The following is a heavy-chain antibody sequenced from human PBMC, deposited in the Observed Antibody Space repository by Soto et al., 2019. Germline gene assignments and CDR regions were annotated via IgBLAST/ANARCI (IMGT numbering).Heavy chain of an antibody. J-gene: IGHJ5*02. CDR1: GYTLTELS. D-gene: IGHD3-22*01. CDR3: ATVSYYDSSGYLGPNWFDP. Sequence: ASVKVSCKVSGYTLTELSMHWVRQAPGEGLEWMGGFDPEDGEAIYAQKFQGRVTLTEDTSTDTAYMELSSLRSEDTAVYYCATVSYYDSSGYLGPNWFDPWGQGTLVTVSS. CDR2: FDPEDGEA. V-gene: IGHV1-24*01.